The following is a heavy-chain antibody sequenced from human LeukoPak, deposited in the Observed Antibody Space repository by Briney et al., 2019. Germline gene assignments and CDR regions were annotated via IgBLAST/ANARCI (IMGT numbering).Heavy chain of an antibody. V-gene: IGHV3-23*01. CDR2: ISGSGSST. Sequence: GGSLRLSCAASGFTFSSYAMSWVRQAPGKGLEWVSAISGSGSSTYYADSVKGRFTISRDNAMKSLDLQMTSLSAEDTAVYYCARGGDIVILMYGWGLDSWGQGTLVAVSS. CDR1: GFTFSSYA. CDR3: ARGGDIVILMYGWGLDS. D-gene: IGHD2-8*01. J-gene: IGHJ5*01.